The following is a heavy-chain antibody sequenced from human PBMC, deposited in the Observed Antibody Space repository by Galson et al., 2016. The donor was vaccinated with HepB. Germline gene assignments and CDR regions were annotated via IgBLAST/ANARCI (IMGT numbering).Heavy chain of an antibody. Sequence: SLRLSCAASGFTFTTYWMNWVRQAPGKGLEWVANINQDGSDTRYVDSVKGRFTISRDQSNNTLHLQMNSLKAEDTAIYFCAKDISALVLPAAIDYWGQGTLVTVSS. CDR1: GFTFTTYW. D-gene: IGHD2-2*02. CDR2: INQDGSDT. CDR3: AKDISALVLPAAIDY. V-gene: IGHV3-7*03. J-gene: IGHJ4*02.